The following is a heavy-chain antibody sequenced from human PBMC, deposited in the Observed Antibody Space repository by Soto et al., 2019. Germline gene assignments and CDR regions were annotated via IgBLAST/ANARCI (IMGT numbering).Heavy chain of an antibody. CDR3: AREADTSWSSFDY. V-gene: IGHV3-30*04. CDR2: ISYDGRNK. D-gene: IGHD2-2*01. Sequence: PXXSLRLSCAASGFTFSSYAVHWVPQAPGRGLEWVAVISYDGRNKYYADSVKGRFTISRDNSENTLYLQMNSLRAEDTAVFYCAREADTSWSSFDYWGQGTLVTVSS. CDR1: GFTFSSYA. J-gene: IGHJ4*02.